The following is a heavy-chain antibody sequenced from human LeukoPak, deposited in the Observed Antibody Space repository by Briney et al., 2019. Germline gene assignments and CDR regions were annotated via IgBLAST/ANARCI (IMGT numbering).Heavy chain of an antibody. J-gene: IGHJ6*02. CDR2: ISSSSSYI. CDR1: GFTFSSHS. V-gene: IGHV3-21*01. Sequence: GGSLRLSCAASGFTFSSHSMNWVRQAPGKGLEWVSSISSSSSYIYYADSVKGRFTISRDNAKNSLYLQMNSLRAEDTAVYYCARDYFYYYYYGMDVWGQGTTVTVSS. CDR3: ARDYFYYYYYGMDV. D-gene: IGHD3-10*01.